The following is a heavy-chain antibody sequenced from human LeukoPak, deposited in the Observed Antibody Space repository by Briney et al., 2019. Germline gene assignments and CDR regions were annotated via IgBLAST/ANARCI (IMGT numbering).Heavy chain of an antibody. CDR2: IWHDGSHK. Sequence: GGSLRLSCAASGFIFTNYLMSWVRQAPGKGLEWVTVIWHDGSHKDYADFVKGRFTISRDNSKNTLYLQMNDLRAEDTAMYYCVRGWGSNVYASAFDVWGQGTMVTVSS. D-gene: IGHD3-16*01. CDR3: VRGWGSNVYASAFDV. V-gene: IGHV3-33*08. J-gene: IGHJ3*01. CDR1: GFIFTNYL.